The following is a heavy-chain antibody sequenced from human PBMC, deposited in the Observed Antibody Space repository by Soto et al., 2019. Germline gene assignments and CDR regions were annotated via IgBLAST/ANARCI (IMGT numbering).Heavy chain of an antibody. D-gene: IGHD1-26*01. CDR2: INSGGST. Sequence: ASLTVSCKASGYSFTTYYIQWVRQAPGQGLEWMGLINSGGSTTYAQKFQCRVTMTRDTSTSTVYMELSSLRSEDTAVYYCARDRQVGASDLFDYWGQGTLVTVSS. CDR3: ARDRQVGASDLFDY. CDR1: GYSFTTYY. V-gene: IGHV1-46*01. J-gene: IGHJ4*02.